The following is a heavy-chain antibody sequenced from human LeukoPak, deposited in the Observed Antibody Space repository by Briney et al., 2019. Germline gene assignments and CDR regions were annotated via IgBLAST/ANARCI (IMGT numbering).Heavy chain of an antibody. J-gene: IGHJ4*02. CDR2: IYYSGST. V-gene: IGHV4-39*01. CDR3: ARHVDTAMGRYFDY. D-gene: IGHD5-18*01. Sequence: SETLSLTCTVSGGSISSSSYYWGWIRQPPGKGLEWIGSIYYSGSTYYNPSLKSRVTISVDTSKNQCSLKLSSVTAADTAVYYCARHVDTAMGRYFDYWDQETLVTVSS. CDR1: GGSISSSSYY.